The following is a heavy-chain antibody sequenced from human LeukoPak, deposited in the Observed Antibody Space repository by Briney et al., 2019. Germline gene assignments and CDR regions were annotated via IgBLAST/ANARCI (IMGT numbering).Heavy chain of an antibody. V-gene: IGHV3-30*18. CDR3: AKPGGYCSSTSCFYGMDA. Sequence: PGGSLRLSCAASGFTFSSYGMHWVRQAPGKGLEWVAVISYDGSNKYYADSVKGRFTISRDNSKNTLYLQMNSLRAEDTAVYYCAKPGGYCSSTSCFYGMDAWGQGTTVTVSS. D-gene: IGHD2-2*01. CDR1: GFTFSSYG. CDR2: ISYDGSNK. J-gene: IGHJ6*02.